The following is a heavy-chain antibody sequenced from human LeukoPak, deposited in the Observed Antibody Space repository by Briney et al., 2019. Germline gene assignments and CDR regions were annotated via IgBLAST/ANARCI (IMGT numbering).Heavy chain of an antibody. CDR2: IYYSGST. CDR1: GGSISSYY. CDR3: ARASASTGHAFDI. Sequence: SETLSLTCTVSGGSISSYYWSWIRQPPGKGLEWIGYIYYSGSTNYNPSLKSRVAISVDTSKNQFSLKLSSVTAADTAVYYCARASASTGHAFDIWSQGTMVTVSS. V-gene: IGHV4-59*01. J-gene: IGHJ3*02. D-gene: IGHD2-8*02.